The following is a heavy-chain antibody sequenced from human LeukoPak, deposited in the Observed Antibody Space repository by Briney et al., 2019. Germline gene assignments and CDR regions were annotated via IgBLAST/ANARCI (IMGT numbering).Heavy chain of an antibody. D-gene: IGHD2-15*01. Sequence: GGSLRLSCVASEFTFSSYNMNWVRQAPGKGLEWLPPINPSSSYINYADSVKGRFSISRDNAKNSVYPQMSSLRAEDTAVYYCARDKDRTSAGRCYLPDDWGQGTLVTVSS. CDR1: EFTFSSYN. J-gene: IGHJ4*02. V-gene: IGHV3-21*01. CDR2: INPSSSYI. CDR3: ARDKDRTSAGRCYLPDD.